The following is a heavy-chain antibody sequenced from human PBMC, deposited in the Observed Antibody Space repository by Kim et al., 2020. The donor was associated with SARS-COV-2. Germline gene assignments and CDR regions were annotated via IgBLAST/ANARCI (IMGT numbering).Heavy chain of an antibody. V-gene: IGHV5-10-1*01. Sequence: YSPSFQGHVTISADKSISTAYLQWSSLKASDTAMYYCARLNVGSSADFDYWGQGTLVTVSS. D-gene: IGHD6-6*01. CDR3: ARLNVGSSADFDY. J-gene: IGHJ4*02.